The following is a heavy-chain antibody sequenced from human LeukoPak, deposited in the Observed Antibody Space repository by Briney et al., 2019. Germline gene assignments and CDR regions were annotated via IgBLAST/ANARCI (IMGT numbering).Heavy chain of an antibody. Sequence: SETLSLTCTVSGVSSSSSYWSWIWQPPGKGLEWIGYIFYTGDSNHNPSFKSRVSISLDTSKDQISLKLYSVTAADTAVYYCARHRFASPLDSWGQGTLVTVSS. J-gene: IGHJ4*02. CDR1: GVSSSSSY. CDR2: IFYTGDS. CDR3: ARHRFASPLDS. D-gene: IGHD2-21*01. V-gene: IGHV4-59*08.